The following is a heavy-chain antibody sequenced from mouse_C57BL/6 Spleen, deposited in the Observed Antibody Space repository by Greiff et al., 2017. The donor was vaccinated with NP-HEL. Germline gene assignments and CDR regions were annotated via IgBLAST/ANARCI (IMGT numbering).Heavy chain of an antibody. D-gene: IGHD1-1*01. Sequence: EVKLVESGGGLVKPGGSLKLSCAASGFTFSSYAMSWVRQTPEKRLEWVATISAGGSYTNYPDNVKGRFTISRDNAKNNLYLQMSHLKSEDTAMYYCARLITTVVASASWYFDVWGTGTTVTVSS. V-gene: IGHV5-4*03. CDR2: ISAGGSYT. J-gene: IGHJ1*03. CDR3: ARLITTVVASASWYFDV. CDR1: GFTFSSYA.